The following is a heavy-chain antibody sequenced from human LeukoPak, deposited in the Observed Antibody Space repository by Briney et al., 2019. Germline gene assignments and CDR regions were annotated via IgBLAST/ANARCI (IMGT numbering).Heavy chain of an antibody. Sequence: SGGSLRLSCAASGFTFSDYYMSWIRQAPGKGLEWVSYISSSGSTIYYADSVKGRFTISRDNAKNSLYLQMNSLRAEDTAVYYCARRRRGSSSWTIADYWGQGTLVTVSS. CDR3: ARRRRGSSSWTIADY. J-gene: IGHJ4*02. CDR2: ISSSGSTI. D-gene: IGHD6-13*01. CDR1: GFTFSDYY. V-gene: IGHV3-11*01.